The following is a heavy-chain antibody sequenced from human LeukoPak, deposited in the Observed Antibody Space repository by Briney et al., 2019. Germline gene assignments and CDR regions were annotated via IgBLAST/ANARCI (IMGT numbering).Heavy chain of an antibody. CDR3: ARSSGYSSSGGLNWFDT. D-gene: IGHD6-13*01. CDR1: GGSISSYY. J-gene: IGHJ5*02. V-gene: IGHV4-4*08. Sequence: PSETLSLTCTVSGGSISSYYWSWIRQPPGKGLEWIAYIYSGGSTSYNPSLKSRVTISVDTSKNQFSLKLSSVTAADTAVYYCARSSGYSSSGGLNWFDTWGQGTLVTVSS. CDR2: IYSGGST.